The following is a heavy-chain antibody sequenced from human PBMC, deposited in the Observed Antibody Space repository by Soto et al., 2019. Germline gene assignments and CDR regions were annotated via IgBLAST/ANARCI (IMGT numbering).Heavy chain of an antibody. CDR2: IYWDDDK. CDR1: GFSLSTRGVG. Sequence: QITLKESGPTLVKPTQTLTLTCTFSGFSLSTRGVGVGWIRQPPGKALEWLAVIYWDDDKRYSPSLQSRLTITKDTSKHQVVLTMTNMDPVDTATYSCTRNNYGDYPTDYWGQGTLVTVSS. V-gene: IGHV2-5*02. CDR3: TRNNYGDYPTDY. D-gene: IGHD4-17*01. J-gene: IGHJ4*02.